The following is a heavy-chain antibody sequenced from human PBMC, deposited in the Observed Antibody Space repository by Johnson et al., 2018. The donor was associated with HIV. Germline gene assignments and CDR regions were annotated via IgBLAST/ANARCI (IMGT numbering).Heavy chain of an antibody. J-gene: IGHJ3*02. Sequence: QVQVLESGGGLVQPEGSLRLSCAASGGFTFSRYGMNWVRQAPGKGLEWVAVIWYDGSNKYYADSVKGRFTISRDNYKNTLYLQMNSLRAEDTAVYYCAKGLGGAFDIWGQGTMVTVSS. D-gene: IGHD3-16*01. CDR1: GGFTFSRYG. CDR2: IWYDGSNK. CDR3: AKGLGGAFDI. V-gene: IGHV3-33*06.